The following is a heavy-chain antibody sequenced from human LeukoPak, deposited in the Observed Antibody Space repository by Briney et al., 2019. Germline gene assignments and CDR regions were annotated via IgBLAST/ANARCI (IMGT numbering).Heavy chain of an antibody. CDR2: IYTSGST. CDR1: GGSISSYY. CDR3: ARLFYYDSSGYYLDY. D-gene: IGHD3-22*01. V-gene: IGHV4-4*07. J-gene: IGHJ4*02. Sequence: SETLSLTCTVSGGSISSYYWSWIRQPAGKGLEWIGRIYTSGSTNYNPSLKSRVTMSVDTSKNQFSLKLSSVTAADTAVQYCARLFYYDSSGYYLDYWGQGTLVTVSS.